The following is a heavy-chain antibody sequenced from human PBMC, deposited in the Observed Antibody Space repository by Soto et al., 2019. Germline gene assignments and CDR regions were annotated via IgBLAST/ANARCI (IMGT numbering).Heavy chain of an antibody. D-gene: IGHD1-1*01. Sequence: QVHLVQSGAEVKKPGASVKVSCKGSGYTFTTYGITWVRQAPGQGLEWMGWISAHNGNTNYAKKLQGRVTETRDTSTSTAYMELRSLRSDDTAVYYCARGRYGDYWGKGAEVTVAS. CDR2: ISAHNGNT. CDR3: ARGRYGDY. CDR1: GYTFTTYG. J-gene: IGHJ4*02. V-gene: IGHV1-18*01.